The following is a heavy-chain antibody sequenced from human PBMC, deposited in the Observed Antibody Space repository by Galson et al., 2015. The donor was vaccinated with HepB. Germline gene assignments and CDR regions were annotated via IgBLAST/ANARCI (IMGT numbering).Heavy chain of an antibody. J-gene: IGHJ5*02. V-gene: IGHV4-59*08. CDR3: ARQPDNSNWFDP. CDR1: GGSISRDY. Sequence: ETLSLTCIVSGGSISRDYWTWIRQPPGKGLEWIGFISYSGSTNYNPSLKSRVSLSLGTSKNQFSLNLYSVTAADTAVYYCARQPDNSNWFDPWGQGTLVIVSS. CDR2: ISYSGST. D-gene: IGHD4-11*01.